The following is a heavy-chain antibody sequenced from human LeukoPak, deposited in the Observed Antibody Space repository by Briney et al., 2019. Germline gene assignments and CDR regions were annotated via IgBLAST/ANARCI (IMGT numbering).Heavy chain of an antibody. CDR1: GFTFSDYS. Sequence: AGGSLRLSCAASGFTFSDYSMNWVRQAPGKGLEWISYVGIDSGNTKYADSVKGRFTISGDNARNSVYLQMNSLRVEGSAVYFCARDHNYAFDNWGQGTLVTVSS. CDR2: VGIDSGNT. J-gene: IGHJ4*02. D-gene: IGHD1-1*01. V-gene: IGHV3-48*04. CDR3: ARDHNYAFDN.